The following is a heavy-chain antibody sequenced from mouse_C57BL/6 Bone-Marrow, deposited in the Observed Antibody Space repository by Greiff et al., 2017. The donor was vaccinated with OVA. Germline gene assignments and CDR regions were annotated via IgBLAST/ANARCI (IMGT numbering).Heavy chain of an antibody. D-gene: IGHD2-5*01. CDR2: IYPGDGDT. CDR1: GYAFSSSW. Sequence: ESGPELVKPGASVKISCKASGYAFSSSWMNWVKQRPGKGLEWIGRIYPGDGDTNYNGKFKGKATLTADKSSSTAYMQLSSLTSEDSAVYFCARCSNYPYWYFDVWGTGTTVTVSS. V-gene: IGHV1-82*01. CDR3: ARCSNYPYWYFDV. J-gene: IGHJ1*03.